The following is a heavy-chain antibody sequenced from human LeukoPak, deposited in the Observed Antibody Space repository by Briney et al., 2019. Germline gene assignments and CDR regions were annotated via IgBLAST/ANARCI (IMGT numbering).Heavy chain of an antibody. V-gene: IGHV1-18*01. CDR2: ISAYNGNT. D-gene: IGHD6-19*01. CDR3: ARDYRAAVARSRGKDFDY. J-gene: IGHJ4*02. CDR1: GYTFTSYG. Sequence: GASVKVSCKASGYTFTSYGISWVRQAPGQGLEWMGWISAYNGNTNYAQKLQGRVTMTTDTSTSTAYMELRSLRSDDTAVYYCARDYRAAVARSRGKDFDYWGQGTLVTVSS.